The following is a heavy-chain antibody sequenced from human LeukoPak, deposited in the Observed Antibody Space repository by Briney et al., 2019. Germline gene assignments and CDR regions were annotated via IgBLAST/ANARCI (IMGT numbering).Heavy chain of an antibody. J-gene: IGHJ4*02. V-gene: IGHV1-69*06. Sequence: SVKVSCKASGGTFSSYAISWVRQAPGQGLEWMGGIIPIFGTANYAQKFQGRVTITADKSTSTAYMELSSLRSEDTAVYYCARGSRSYDSSGYYLGYWGQGTLVTVSS. CDR1: GGTFSSYA. CDR3: ARGSRSYDSSGYYLGY. D-gene: IGHD3-22*01. CDR2: IIPIFGTA.